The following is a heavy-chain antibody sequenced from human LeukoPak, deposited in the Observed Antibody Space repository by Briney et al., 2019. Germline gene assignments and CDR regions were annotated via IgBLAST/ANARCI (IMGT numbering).Heavy chain of an antibody. CDR1: GFTFSSYA. CDR2: ISGGGGIT. CDR3: AKGRGGILAWLYFQE. V-gene: IGHV3-23*01. D-gene: IGHD2/OR15-2a*01. J-gene: IGHJ1*01. Sequence: SGGSLRLSCAASGFTFSSYAMSWVRQAPGKGLEWVSAISGGGGITYYADSVKGRFTISRDDSKNTLYLQMNSLRAEDTAVYYCAKGRGGILAWLYFQEWGQGTLVTVSS.